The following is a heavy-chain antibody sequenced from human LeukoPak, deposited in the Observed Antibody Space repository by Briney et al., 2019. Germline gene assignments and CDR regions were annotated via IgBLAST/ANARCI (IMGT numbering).Heavy chain of an antibody. J-gene: IGHJ6*03. D-gene: IGHD1-26*01. Sequence: GAPVKVSCKASGGTFSSYAISWVRQAPGQGLEWMGGIIPIFGTANYAQQFQGRVTITADESTSTAYMELSSLRSEDTAVYYCASPSALWGLYYYYYYMDVWGKGTTVTVSS. CDR3: ASPSALWGLYYYYYYMDV. CDR1: GGTFSSYA. CDR2: IIPIFGTA. V-gene: IGHV1-69*13.